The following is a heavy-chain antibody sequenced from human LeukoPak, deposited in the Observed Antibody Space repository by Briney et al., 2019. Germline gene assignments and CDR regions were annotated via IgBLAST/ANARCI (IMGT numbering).Heavy chain of an antibody. CDR2: ISYDLKNT. V-gene: IGHV3-30*18. Sequence: PGGSLRLSCAASGFSFSMYGMQWVRQAPGKGLEWVAFISYDLKNTYYVESVRGRFTISRDNSKNTQYLQMNSLTLEDAAVYYCAKGPNSSPLDGLDVWGQGTMVTVST. J-gene: IGHJ3*01. D-gene: IGHD6-13*01. CDR1: GFSFSMYG. CDR3: AKGPNSSPLDGLDV.